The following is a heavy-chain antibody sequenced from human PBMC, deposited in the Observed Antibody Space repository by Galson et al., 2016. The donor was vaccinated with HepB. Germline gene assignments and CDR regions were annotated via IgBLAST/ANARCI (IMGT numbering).Heavy chain of an antibody. J-gene: IGHJ4*02. Sequence: SVKVSCKAFGGTFNSYIINWVRQAPGQGLEWIGGIIPIFGKRNYAQNFQGRVTITADESTNTASMELISLRSEDTAVYFCARSYYMSTEGYRPVDSWSQGTLFTVSS. CDR3: ARSYYMSTEGYRPVDS. D-gene: IGHD5-18*01. CDR2: IIPIFGKR. CDR1: GGTFNSYI. V-gene: IGHV1-69*13.